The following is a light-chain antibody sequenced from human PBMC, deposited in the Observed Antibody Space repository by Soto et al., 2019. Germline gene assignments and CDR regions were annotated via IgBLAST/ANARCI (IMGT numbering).Light chain of an antibody. Sequence: EIVMTQSPATLSVSPGERATLSCRASQSVSSNLAWYHQKPGQAPRLLIYGASTRATGIPARFSGSGSGTEFTLTISSLQSEDFEVYYCQQYNNWPPLTFGGGTKVDIK. V-gene: IGKV3-15*01. CDR3: QQYNNWPPLT. CDR2: GAS. J-gene: IGKJ4*01. CDR1: QSVSSN.